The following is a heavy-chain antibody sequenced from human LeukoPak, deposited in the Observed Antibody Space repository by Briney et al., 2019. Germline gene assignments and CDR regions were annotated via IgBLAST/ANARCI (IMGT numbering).Heavy chain of an antibody. CDR1: GFTFSSYA. CDR2: ISYDGSNK. V-gene: IGHV3-30-3*01. J-gene: IGHJ3*02. CDR3: VAPDAFDI. Sequence: GSLRLSCAASGFTFSSYAMHWVRQAPGKGLEWVAVISYDGSNKYYADSVKGRFTISRDNSKNTLYLQMNSLRAEDTAVYYCVAPDAFDIWGQGTMVTVSS.